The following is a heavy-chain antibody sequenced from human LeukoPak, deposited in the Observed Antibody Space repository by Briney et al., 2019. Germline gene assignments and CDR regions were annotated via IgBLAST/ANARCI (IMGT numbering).Heavy chain of an antibody. D-gene: IGHD3-9*01. CDR2: IYGGGSA. CDR3: SKDRFPVHYDILTGYSAFDY. Sequence: PGGSLRLSCAASGFNVFTNYMGVRQAQGRGLEGVWVIYGGGSAKYAESVRGGFTISKDNLNNTQYVQMNSLRGEDTAVYYCSKDRFPVHYDILTGYSAFDYWGQGTLVTVPS. J-gene: IGHJ4*02. V-gene: IGHV3-66*01. CDR1: GFNVFTNY.